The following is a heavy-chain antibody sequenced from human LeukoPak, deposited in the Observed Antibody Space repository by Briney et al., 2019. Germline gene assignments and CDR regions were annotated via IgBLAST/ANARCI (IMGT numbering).Heavy chain of an antibody. CDR1: GYTFTGYY. Sequence: ASVKVSCKASGYTFTGYYMHWLRQAPGQGLEWMGWIMPKSGATNYAQKFQGRVTMTSDTSISTAYMELSSLTSDDTAIYFCARDNDWGPDYWGQGTLVTVSS. D-gene: IGHD7-27*01. CDR3: ARDNDWGPDY. CDR2: IMPKSGAT. J-gene: IGHJ4*02. V-gene: IGHV1-2*02.